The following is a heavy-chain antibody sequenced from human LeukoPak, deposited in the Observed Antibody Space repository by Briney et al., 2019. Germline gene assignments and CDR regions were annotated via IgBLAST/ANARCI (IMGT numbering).Heavy chain of an antibody. CDR2: ISSDGSST. D-gene: IGHD3-10*01. Sequence: PGGSLRLSCAASGFTFSNYWVHWVRQAPGKGLVWVSRISSDGSSTTYADSVKGRFTISRDSAKNTPYLQMNSLRAEDTAVYYCARGVTMVRGVIDYWGQGTLVTVSS. CDR1: GFTFSNYW. J-gene: IGHJ4*02. V-gene: IGHV3-74*01. CDR3: ARGVTMVRGVIDY.